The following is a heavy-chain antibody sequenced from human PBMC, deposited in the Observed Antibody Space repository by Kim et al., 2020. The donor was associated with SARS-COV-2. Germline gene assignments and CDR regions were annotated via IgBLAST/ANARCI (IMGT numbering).Heavy chain of an antibody. Sequence: GYVKGRFTISRENAKNSLYLQMNSLRAGDTAVYYCARGGGSYWDNWFDPWGQGTLVTVSS. D-gene: IGHD1-26*01. V-gene: IGHV3-13*01. CDR3: ARGGGSYWDNWFDP. J-gene: IGHJ5*02.